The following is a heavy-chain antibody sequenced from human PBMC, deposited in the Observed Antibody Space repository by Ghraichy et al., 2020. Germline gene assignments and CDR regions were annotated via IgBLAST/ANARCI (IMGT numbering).Heavy chain of an antibody. CDR1: GFTVISNY. CDR2: IFSGGST. CDR3: ARAGVEWFDYNDRYYYYAMDV. D-gene: IGHD3-10*01. V-gene: IGHV3-66*01. Sequence: GGSLRLSCAASGFTVISNYMSWVRQAPGKGLDWVSVIFSGGSTYYADSVRGRFAISRDKSKNTVYLQMNSLRAEDTAVYYCARAGVEWFDYNDRYYYYAMDVWGLGTTVTVSS. J-gene: IGHJ6*02.